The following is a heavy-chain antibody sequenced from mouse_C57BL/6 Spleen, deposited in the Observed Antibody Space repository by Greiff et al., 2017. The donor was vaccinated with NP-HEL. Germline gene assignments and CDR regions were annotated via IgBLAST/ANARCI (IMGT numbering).Heavy chain of an antibody. D-gene: IGHD4-1*01. CDR2: IYPGDGDT. V-gene: IGHV1-82*01. J-gene: IGHJ2*01. CDR1: GYAFSSSW. Sequence: QVQLKQSGPELVKPGASVKISCKASGYAFSSSWMNWVKQRPGKGLEWIGRIYPGDGDTNYNGKFKGKATLTADKSSSTAYMQLSSLTSEDSAVYFCARWYWDGGDYWGQGTTLTVSS. CDR3: ARWYWDGGDY.